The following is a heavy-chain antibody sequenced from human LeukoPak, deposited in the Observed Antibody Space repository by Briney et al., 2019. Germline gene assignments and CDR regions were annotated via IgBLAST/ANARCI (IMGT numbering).Heavy chain of an antibody. CDR3: ASILRSSSGYYFDY. Sequence: GGSLRLSCTASGFTFSSYAMNWVRQAPGKGLEWVSGIGAGGTFTYYADSVRGKFTISRDNSKNTLYLQMNSLRAEDTAVYYCASILRSSSGYYFDYWGQGTLVTVSS. V-gene: IGHV3-23*01. CDR1: GFTFSSYA. CDR2: IGAGGTFT. D-gene: IGHD3-10*01. J-gene: IGHJ4*02.